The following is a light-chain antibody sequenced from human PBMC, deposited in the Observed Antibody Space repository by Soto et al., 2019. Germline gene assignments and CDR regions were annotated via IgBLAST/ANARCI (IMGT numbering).Light chain of an antibody. Sequence: DIVMTQSPLSLPVTPGEPASISCRSSQSLLHSNGYNYLDWYLQKPGHSPQLLIYLGSNRASGVPDRFSGSGSGTDFTLRISRMEAEDVGVYYCMQALQTPPTFGQGTKVEVK. J-gene: IGKJ1*01. CDR3: MQALQTPPT. CDR1: QSLLHSNGYNY. CDR2: LGS. V-gene: IGKV2-28*01.